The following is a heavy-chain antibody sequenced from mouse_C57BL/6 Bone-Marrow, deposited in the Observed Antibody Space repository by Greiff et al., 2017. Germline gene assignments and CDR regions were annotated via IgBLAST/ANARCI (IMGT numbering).Heavy chain of an antibody. Sequence: VQLQQPGAELVKPGASVKMSCKASGYTFTSYWITWVKQRPGPGLEWIGDIYPGSGSTNYNEKFKSKATLTVDTSSSTAYMQLSSLTSEDSAVYYCARSGTTVVAYYAMDYWGQGTSVTVSS. J-gene: IGHJ4*01. CDR3: ARSGTTVVAYYAMDY. D-gene: IGHD1-1*01. CDR2: IYPGSGST. V-gene: IGHV1-55*01. CDR1: GYTFTSYW.